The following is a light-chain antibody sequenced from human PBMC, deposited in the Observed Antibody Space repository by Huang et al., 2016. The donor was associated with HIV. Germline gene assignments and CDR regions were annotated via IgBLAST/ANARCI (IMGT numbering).Light chain of an antibody. J-gene: IGKJ4*01. CDR3: QQANSFPLT. V-gene: IGKV1-12*01. Sequence: DIQMTQSPSSVSASVGDRVTITCRASQGSSSWLAWYQQKPEKAPQRLIYAASSLQSGVPSRFSGSGSGTDFTLTISSLQPEDFATYYCQQANSFPLTFGGGTKVEIK. CDR2: AAS. CDR1: QGSSSW.